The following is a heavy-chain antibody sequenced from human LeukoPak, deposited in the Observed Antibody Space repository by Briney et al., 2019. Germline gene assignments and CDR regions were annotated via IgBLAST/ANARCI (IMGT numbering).Heavy chain of an antibody. CDR2: VWYDGSSK. J-gene: IGHJ6*02. D-gene: IGHD6-6*01. CDR3: ARDSVRRGSSFRPYSYYGMDV. CDR1: GFSFNTYN. V-gene: IGHV3-33*01. Sequence: GGSLRLSCAASGFSFNTYNMNWVRQAPGKGLEWVAVVWYDGSSKYYADSVKGRFTVSRDNSKNKVYLQMNGLRAEDAAVYYCARDSVRRGSSFRPYSYYGMDVWGQGTTVTVSS.